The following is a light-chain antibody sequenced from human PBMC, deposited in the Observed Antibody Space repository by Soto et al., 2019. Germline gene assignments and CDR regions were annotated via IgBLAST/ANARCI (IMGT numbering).Light chain of an antibody. CDR1: QSVSSN. CDR3: QQYSNWPPRYT. Sequence: EIVMTQSPATLSVYPGERATISCRASQSVSSNLAWYQQKPGQAPRLLIYGASTRATGVPARFSGSGSGTEFTLAISSLQSEDFAVYYCQQYSNWPPRYTFGQGTKLEIK. J-gene: IGKJ2*01. V-gene: IGKV3-15*01. CDR2: GAS.